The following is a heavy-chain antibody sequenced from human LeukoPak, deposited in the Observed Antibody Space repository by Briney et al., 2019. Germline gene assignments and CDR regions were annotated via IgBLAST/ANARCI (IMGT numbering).Heavy chain of an antibody. CDR1: GYTFTGYY. V-gene: IGHV1-2*02. J-gene: IGHJ6*02. Sequence: RASVKVSCKASGYTFTGYYMHWVRQAPGQGLEWMGWINPNSGGTNYAQKFQDRVTLTRDTSINAAYMELRRLRSDDTAVYYCARSLYGSGNPRYYGMDVWGQGTTVTVSS. D-gene: IGHD3-10*01. CDR3: ARSLYGSGNPRYYGMDV. CDR2: INPNSGGT.